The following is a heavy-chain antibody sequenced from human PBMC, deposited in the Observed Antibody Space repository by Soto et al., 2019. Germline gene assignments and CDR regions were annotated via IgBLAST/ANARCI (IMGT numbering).Heavy chain of an antibody. CDR2: IIPIFGTA. Sequence: QVQLVQSGAEVKKPGSSVKVSCKASGGTFSSYAISWVRQAPGQGLEWMGGIIPIFGTANYAQKFQGRVTTTADEPTSTAYMELSSLRSEDPAVYYCARVGYCSGGSCRPNWFDPWGQGTLVTVSS. J-gene: IGHJ5*02. CDR3: ARVGYCSGGSCRPNWFDP. D-gene: IGHD2-15*01. V-gene: IGHV1-69*01. CDR1: GGTFSSYA.